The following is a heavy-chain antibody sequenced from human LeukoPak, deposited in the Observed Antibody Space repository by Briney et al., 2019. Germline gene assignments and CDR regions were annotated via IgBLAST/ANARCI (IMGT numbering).Heavy chain of an antibody. CDR3: ATRAYYFDSSTYYFEG. D-gene: IGHD3-22*01. Sequence: SEALSLTCAVYGGSFSGYYWSWIRQPPGKGLEWIGEINHSGSTNYNPSLKSRVTISGDTSENQFSLRLSSVAAADTAVYYCATRAYYFDSSTYYFEGWGQGTLVTVSS. V-gene: IGHV4-34*01. CDR2: INHSGST. J-gene: IGHJ1*01. CDR1: GGSFSGYY.